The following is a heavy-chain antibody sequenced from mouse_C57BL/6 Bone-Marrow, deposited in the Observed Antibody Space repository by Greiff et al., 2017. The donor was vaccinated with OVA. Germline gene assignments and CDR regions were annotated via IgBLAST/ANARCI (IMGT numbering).Heavy chain of an antibody. CDR1: GYSFTGYY. CDR2: INPSTGGT. Sequence: EVMLVESGPELVKPGASVKISCKASGYSFTGYYMNWVKQSPEKSLEWIGEINPSTGGTTYNQKFKAKATLTVDKSSSTAYMQLKSLTSEDSAVDYCARGGTSPFAYWGQGTLVTVSA. CDR3: ARGGTSPFAY. D-gene: IGHD4-1*01. V-gene: IGHV1-42*01. J-gene: IGHJ3*01.